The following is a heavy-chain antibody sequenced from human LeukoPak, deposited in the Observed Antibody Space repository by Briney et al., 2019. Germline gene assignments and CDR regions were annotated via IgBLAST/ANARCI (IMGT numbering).Heavy chain of an antibody. CDR2: IRSKAYGGTA. CDR1: GLLFGDYA. J-gene: IGHJ5*02. CDR3: TVQVVPSDNWFDP. V-gene: IGHV3-49*04. Sequence: GGSLRLSCTASGLLFGDYAMTWVRQVPGKGLEWLGFIRSKAYGGTAEYAASVKGRFTISRDDSKSIAYVQMNSLKTEDTAVYHCTVQVVPSDNWFDPWGQGTLVTVSS. D-gene: IGHD2-2*01.